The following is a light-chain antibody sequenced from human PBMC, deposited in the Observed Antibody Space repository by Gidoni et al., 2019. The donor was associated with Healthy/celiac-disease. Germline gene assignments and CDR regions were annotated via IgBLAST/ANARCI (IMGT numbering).Light chain of an antibody. Sequence: SQMTQPPSSLSASVGDRVTITCRASQSISSYLNWYQQKPGKAPKLLIYAASSLQSGVPSRLSGSGSGEDFTLTISSLPPEDFATYYCQQGYGNLLTFGGEAKVEIK. V-gene: IGKV1-39*01. J-gene: IGKJ4*01. CDR2: AAS. CDR1: QSISSY. CDR3: QQGYGNLLT.